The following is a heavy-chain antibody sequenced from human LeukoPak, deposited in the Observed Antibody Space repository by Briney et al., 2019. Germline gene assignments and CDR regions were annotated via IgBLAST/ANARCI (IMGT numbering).Heavy chain of an antibody. V-gene: IGHV1-18*01. D-gene: IGHD2-15*01. Sequence: ASVKVSCKAPGYTFTSYGISWVRQAPGQGLEWMGWISAYNGNTNYAQKLQGRVTMTTDTSTSTAYMELRSLRSDDTAVYYCARDDEYCSGGSCYSSIDYWGQGTLVTVSS. J-gene: IGHJ4*02. CDR3: ARDDEYCSGGSCYSSIDY. CDR2: ISAYNGNT. CDR1: GYTFTSYG.